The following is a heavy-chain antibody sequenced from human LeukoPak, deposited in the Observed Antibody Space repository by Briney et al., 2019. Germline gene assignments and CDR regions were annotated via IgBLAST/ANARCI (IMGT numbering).Heavy chain of an antibody. CDR1: GYTFTSYY. V-gene: IGHV1-46*01. Sequence: APVKVSCKASGYTFTSYYMHWVRQAPGQGLEWMGIINPSGGSTSYAQKFQGRVTMTRDMSTSTVYMELSSLRSEDTAVYYCASGYSSSSWSNLQINDYWGQGTLVTVSS. D-gene: IGHD6-6*01. J-gene: IGHJ4*02. CDR2: INPSGGST. CDR3: ASGYSSSSWSNLQINDY.